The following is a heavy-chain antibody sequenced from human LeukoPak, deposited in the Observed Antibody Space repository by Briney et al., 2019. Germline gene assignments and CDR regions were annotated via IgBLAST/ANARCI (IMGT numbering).Heavy chain of an antibody. D-gene: IGHD6-19*01. CDR2: ISRSSSYT. CDR1: GFTFSDYY. V-gene: IGHV3-11*05. Sequence: GGSLRLSCAASGFTFSDYYMSWIRQAPGKGLEWVSYISRSSSYTNYADSVKSRFTISRDNAKNSLYLQVNSLRAEDTAVYYCARAIRQWLVQTQYYFDYWGQGTLVTVSS. CDR3: ARAIRQWLVQTQYYFDY. J-gene: IGHJ4*02.